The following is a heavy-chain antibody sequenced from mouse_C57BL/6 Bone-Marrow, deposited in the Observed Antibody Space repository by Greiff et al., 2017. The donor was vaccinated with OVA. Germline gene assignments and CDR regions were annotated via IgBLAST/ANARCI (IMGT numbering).Heavy chain of an antibody. D-gene: IGHD1-1*01. J-gene: IGHJ4*01. CDR1: GYTFTDYE. Sequence: QVQLQQSGAELVRPGASVTLSCKASGYTFTDYEMHWVKQTPVHGLEWIGAIDPETGGTAYNQKFKGKAILTADTSSSTAYMELRSLTSEDSAVYYCTRKNYYGSRGYAMDYWGQGTSVTVSS. V-gene: IGHV1-15*01. CDR2: IDPETGGT. CDR3: TRKNYYGSRGYAMDY.